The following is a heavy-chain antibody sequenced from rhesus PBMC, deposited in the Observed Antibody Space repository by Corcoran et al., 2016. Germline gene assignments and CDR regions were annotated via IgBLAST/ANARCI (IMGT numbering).Heavy chain of an antibody. J-gene: IGHJ5-1*01. D-gene: IGHD2-21*01. CDR3: AKGTVLDV. CDR2: IDPSDSDT. V-gene: IGHV5-20*01. Sequence: EVQLVQSGAEVKRPGESLKISCKTSGYSFTRYWISLVRRIPGKSLEWMGAIDPSDSDTIYNPSFHVQVTISADKSISTAYLQWSRLKASDTATYYCAKGTVLDVWGPGVLVTVSS. CDR1: GYSFTRYW.